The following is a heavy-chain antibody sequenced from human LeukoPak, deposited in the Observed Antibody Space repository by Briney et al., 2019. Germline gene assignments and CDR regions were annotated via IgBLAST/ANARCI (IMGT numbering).Heavy chain of an antibody. Sequence: SETLSLTCAVYGGSFSGYYWSWIRQPPGKGLEWIGEINHSGSTNYNPSLKSRVTISVDTSRNQFSLKLSSVTAADTAVYYCARAVQYYYYGMDVWGQGTTVTVSS. CDR1: GGSFSGYY. CDR2: INHSGST. CDR3: ARAVQYYYYGMDV. J-gene: IGHJ6*02. V-gene: IGHV4-34*01.